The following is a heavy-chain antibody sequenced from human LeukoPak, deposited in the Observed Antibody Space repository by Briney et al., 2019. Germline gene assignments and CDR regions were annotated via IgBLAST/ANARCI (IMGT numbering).Heavy chain of an antibody. V-gene: IGHV4-38-2*02. J-gene: IGHJ4*02. CDR1: GYSISSGYY. Sequence: SETLSLTCTVSGYSISSGYYWGWIRQPPGKGLEWIGSIYHSGSTYYNPFLKSRVTISVDTSKNQFSLKLSSVTAADTAVYYCARDEGYSSGWYVDYWGQGTLVTVSS. CDR3: ARDEGYSSGWYVDY. D-gene: IGHD6-19*01. CDR2: IYHSGST.